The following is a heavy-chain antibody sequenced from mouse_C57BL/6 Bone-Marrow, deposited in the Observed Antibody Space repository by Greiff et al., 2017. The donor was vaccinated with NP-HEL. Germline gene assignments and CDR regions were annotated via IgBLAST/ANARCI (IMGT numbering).Heavy chain of an antibody. Sequence: QVQLKQSGPELVKPGASVKISCKASGFTFTDYYINWVRQRPGQGLEWIGWIFTGSGNTYYNEKFKGQVTLTVDKTSSTAYMLLSSLTSEDSAVYFCSSPGLIYAMDYWGQGTSVTVSS. CDR1: GFTFTDYY. J-gene: IGHJ4*01. CDR2: IFTGSGNT. CDR3: SSPGLIYAMDY. V-gene: IGHV1-75*01.